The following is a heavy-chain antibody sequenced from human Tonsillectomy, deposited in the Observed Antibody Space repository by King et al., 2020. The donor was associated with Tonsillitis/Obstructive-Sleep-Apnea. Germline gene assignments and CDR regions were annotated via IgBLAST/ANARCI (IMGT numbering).Heavy chain of an antibody. Sequence: VQLVESGGGVVQPGRSLRLSCAASGFTFIINGMHWVRQAPGTGLEWVAVIWYEGSNKYVADSVKGRFTISRDNSKNTLYRQMNSLRAEDTAVYYCARVPYCGGDCWAFDYWGQGTLVTVSS. D-gene: IGHD2-21*01. CDR1: GFTFIING. J-gene: IGHJ4*02. V-gene: IGHV3-33*01. CDR2: IWYEGSNK. CDR3: ARVPYCGGDCWAFDY.